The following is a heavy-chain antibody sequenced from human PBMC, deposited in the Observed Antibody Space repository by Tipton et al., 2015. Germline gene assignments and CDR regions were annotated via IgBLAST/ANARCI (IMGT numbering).Heavy chain of an antibody. J-gene: IGHJ5*02. Sequence: LRLSCAISGDRVSSNSSAWNWIRQSPSRGLEWLGRTYYRSKWYTDYAISVKSRITINPDTSKNQFSLQLNSVTPEDTAVYYCSRARGRAAAAYNWFDPWGQGTLVTVSS. D-gene: IGHD6-13*01. V-gene: IGHV6-1*01. CDR3: SRARGRAAAAYNWFDP. CDR1: GDRVSSNSSA. CDR2: TYYRSKWYT.